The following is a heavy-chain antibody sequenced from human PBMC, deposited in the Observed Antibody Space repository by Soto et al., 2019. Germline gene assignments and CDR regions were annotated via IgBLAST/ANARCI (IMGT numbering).Heavy chain of an antibody. Sequence: PGGSLRLSCAASGFTFSSYEMNWVRQAPGKGLEWVSDITSTGSTRYYADSVKGRFTISRDNAKNSLYLQMNGLRAEDTAVYYCARGYCTSSACHWNFDYWGQGTLVTVSS. CDR3: ARGYCTSSACHWNFDY. J-gene: IGHJ4*02. D-gene: IGHD2-8*02. V-gene: IGHV3-48*03. CDR2: ITSTGSTR. CDR1: GFTFSSYE.